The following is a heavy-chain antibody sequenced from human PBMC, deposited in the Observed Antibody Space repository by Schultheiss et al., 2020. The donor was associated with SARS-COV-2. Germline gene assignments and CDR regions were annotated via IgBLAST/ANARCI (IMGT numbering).Heavy chain of an antibody. J-gene: IGHJ5*02. Sequence: ASVKVSCKASGYTFTSYGITWVRQAPGQGLEWMGIINPSAASTTYAQKFQGRVTMTTDTSTSTAYMELRSLRSDDTAVYYCARDLGRVAANWFDPWGQGTLVTVSS. D-gene: IGHD6-19*01. CDR2: INPSAAST. V-gene: IGHV1-18*01. CDR3: ARDLGRVAANWFDP. CDR1: GYTFTSYG.